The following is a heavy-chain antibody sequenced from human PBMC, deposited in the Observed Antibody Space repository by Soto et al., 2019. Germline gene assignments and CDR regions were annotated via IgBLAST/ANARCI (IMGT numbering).Heavy chain of an antibody. V-gene: IGHV3-33*01. J-gene: IGHJ4*02. CDR2: IWYDGSNR. Sequence: PGGALRLCCAASGFTFTNYGMHWVRQAPGKGLEWVAVIWYDGSNRFYADSVKGRFTISKDNSQNMLYLQMHSLRPEDTAVYYCTRDPYGGSRYYFDSWGQGTLVTVSS. CDR3: TRDPYGGSRYYFDS. D-gene: IGHD1-26*01. CDR1: GFTFTNYG.